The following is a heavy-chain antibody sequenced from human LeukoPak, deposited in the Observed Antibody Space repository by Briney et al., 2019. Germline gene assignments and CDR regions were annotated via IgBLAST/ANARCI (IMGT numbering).Heavy chain of an antibody. CDR3: ATPGNDYGDPSRPFDY. V-gene: IGHV3-53*01. D-gene: IGHD4-17*01. Sequence: GGSLRLSCAASGFTVSSNYMSWVRQAPGKGLEWVSVIYSGGSTYYADSAKGRFTISRDNSKNTLYLQMNSLRAEDTAVYYCATPGNDYGDPSRPFDYWGQGTLVTVSS. CDR2: IYSGGST. CDR1: GFTVSSNY. J-gene: IGHJ4*02.